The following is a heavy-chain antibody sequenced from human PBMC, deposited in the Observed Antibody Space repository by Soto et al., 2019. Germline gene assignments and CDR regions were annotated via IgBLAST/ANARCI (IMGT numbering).Heavy chain of an antibody. Sequence: KTSETLSLTCAVYGGSFSGYYWSWIRQPPGKGLEWIGEINHSGSTNYNPSLKSRVTISVDTSKNQFSLKLSSVTAADTAVYYCARGRFTAVAFDIWGQGTMVTVSS. J-gene: IGHJ3*02. D-gene: IGHD5-18*01. CDR2: INHSGST. CDR1: GGSFSGYY. V-gene: IGHV4-34*01. CDR3: ARGRFTAVAFDI.